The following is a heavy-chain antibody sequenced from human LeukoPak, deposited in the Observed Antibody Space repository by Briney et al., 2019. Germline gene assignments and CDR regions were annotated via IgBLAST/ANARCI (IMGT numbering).Heavy chain of an antibody. D-gene: IGHD3-22*01. CDR2: IYNGVNT. V-gene: IGHV4-61*01. CDR3: ARASSGYNDY. CDR1: GASVSSASY. Sequence: PSETLSLTCTVSGASVSSASYWTWIRQPPGKGVEWIAHIYNGVNTNYNPPLKSRVTISVDTSKNQFSLRLNSVTAADTAVYYCARASSGYNDYWGQGTLVTVSS. J-gene: IGHJ4*02.